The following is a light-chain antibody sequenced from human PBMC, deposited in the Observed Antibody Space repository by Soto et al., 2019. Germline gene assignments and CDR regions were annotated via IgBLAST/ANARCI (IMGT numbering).Light chain of an antibody. CDR3: CSFARGSTSYV. CDR1: SSDVGSSNL. CDR2: EGT. V-gene: IGLV2-23*01. J-gene: IGLJ1*01. Sequence: QSALTQPASVSGSPGQSIAISCTGTSSDVGSSNLLSWYQHHPGKATKLIIYEGTRRPSGVSGRFSGSMSGNTASLTISGLQAEDEAEYYCCSFARGSTSYVFGTGTKVTVL.